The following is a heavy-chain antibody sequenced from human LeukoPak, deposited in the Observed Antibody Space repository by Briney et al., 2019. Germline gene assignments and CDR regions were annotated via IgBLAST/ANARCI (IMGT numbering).Heavy chain of an antibody. Sequence: PGGSLRLSCAASGFTFSSYGMHWVRQAPGKGLEWVAFIRYDGSNKYYADSVKGRFTISRDNSKNTLYLQMNSLRAEDTAVYYCAKDWKYSGSYLDYWGQGTLVTVSS. CDR2: IRYDGSNK. J-gene: IGHJ4*02. CDR3: AKDWKYSGSYLDY. D-gene: IGHD1-26*01. V-gene: IGHV3-30*02. CDR1: GFTFSSYG.